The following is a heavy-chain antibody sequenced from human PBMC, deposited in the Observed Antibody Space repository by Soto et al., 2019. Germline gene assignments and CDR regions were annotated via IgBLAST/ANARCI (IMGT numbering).Heavy chain of an antibody. V-gene: IGHV4-34*01. CDR1: GGSFSGYY. D-gene: IGHD6-6*01. CDR3: ARGQKKSSSSIILPTETTWFDP. J-gene: IGHJ5*02. CDR2: IDHSGST. Sequence: QVQLQQWGAGLLKPSETLSLTCAVYGGSFSGYYWSWIRQPPGKGLEWIGEIDHSGSTKYNPSLKSRVIISVDTSKQQFSLKVSSVTVADTAVYYCARGQKKSSSSIILPTETTWFDPWGQGTLVIVSS.